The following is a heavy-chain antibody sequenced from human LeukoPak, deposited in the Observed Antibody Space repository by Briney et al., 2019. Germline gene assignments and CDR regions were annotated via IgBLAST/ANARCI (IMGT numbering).Heavy chain of an antibody. CDR2: INHNGNVN. D-gene: IGHD3-16*01. J-gene: IGHJ6*02. Sequence: GGSLRLSCAASGFTFSSYWMNWARQAPGKGLEWVASINHNGNVNYYVNSVKGRFTISRDNAKNSLYRQMSNLRAEDTAVYFCARGGGLDVWGQGATVTVSS. CDR1: GFTFSSYW. V-gene: IGHV3-7*03. CDR3: ARGGGLDV.